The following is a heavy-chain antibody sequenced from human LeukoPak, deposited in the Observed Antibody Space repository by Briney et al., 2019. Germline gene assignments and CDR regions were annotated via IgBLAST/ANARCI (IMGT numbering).Heavy chain of an antibody. J-gene: IGHJ4*02. CDR3: ARDVGYGDYVG. CDR2: IIPIFGTA. D-gene: IGHD4-17*01. CDR1: GGTFSGYA. V-gene: IGHV1-69*05. Sequence: SVKVSCKASGGTFSGYAISWVRQAPGQGLEWMGGIIPIFGTANYAQKFQGRVTITTDESTSTAYMELSSLRSEDTAVYYCARDVGYGDYVGWGQGTLVTVSS.